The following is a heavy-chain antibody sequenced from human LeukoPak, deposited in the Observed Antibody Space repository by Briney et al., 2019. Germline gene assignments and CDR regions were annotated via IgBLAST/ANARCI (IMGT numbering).Heavy chain of an antibody. J-gene: IGHJ4*02. CDR3: AKDYYDSSGYSRADGY. CDR1: GFTFSSYG. D-gene: IGHD3-22*01. V-gene: IGHV3-30*18. Sequence: PGGSLRLSCAASGFTFSSYGMHWVRQAPGKGLEWVAVISYDGSNKYYADSVKGRFTISRDNSKNTLYLQMNSLRAEDTAVYYCAKDYYDSSGYSRADGYWGQGTLVTVSS. CDR2: ISYDGSNK.